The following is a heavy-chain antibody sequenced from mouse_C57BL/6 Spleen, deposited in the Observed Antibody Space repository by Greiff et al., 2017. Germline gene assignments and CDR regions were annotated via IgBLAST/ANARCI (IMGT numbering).Heavy chain of an antibody. CDR3: ARWLLDLFYFDY. CDR1: GYTFTSYW. D-gene: IGHD2-3*01. V-gene: IGHV1-69*01. CDR2: IDPSDSYT. Sequence: QVQLQQPGAELVMPGASVKLSCKASGYTFTSYWMHWVKQRPGQGLEWIGAIDPSDSYTNYNQKFKGKSTLTVDKSSSTAYMQLSSLTSEDSAVYYCARWLLDLFYFDYWGQGTTLTVSS. J-gene: IGHJ2*01.